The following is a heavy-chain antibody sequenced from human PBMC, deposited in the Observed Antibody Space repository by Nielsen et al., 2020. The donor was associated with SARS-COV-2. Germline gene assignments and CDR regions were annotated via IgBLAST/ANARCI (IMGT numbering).Heavy chain of an antibody. CDR3: ARVMSIAYGMDV. CDR2: IKQDGSEK. V-gene: IGHV3-7*03. J-gene: IGHJ6*02. Sequence: GGSLRLSCEVSGFTFSSYWMSWVRQAPGKGLEWVANIKQDGSEKYYVDSVKGRFTISRDNAKNSLYLQMNSLRAEDTAVYYCARVMSIAYGMDVWGQGTTVTVSS. D-gene: IGHD6-6*01. CDR1: GFTFSSYW.